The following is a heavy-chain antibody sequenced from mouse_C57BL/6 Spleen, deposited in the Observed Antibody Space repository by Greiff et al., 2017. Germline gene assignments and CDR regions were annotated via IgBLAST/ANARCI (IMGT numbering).Heavy chain of an antibody. J-gene: IGHJ3*01. CDR1: GFTFSSYA. V-gene: IGHV5-4*01. Sequence: DVKLVESGGGLVKPGGSLKLSCAASGFTFSSYAMSWVRQTPEKRLEWVATISDGGSYTYYPDNVKGRFTISRDNAKNNLYLQMSHLKSEDTAMYYCARDPDYGSSPWFAYWSQGTLVTVSA. CDR2: ISDGGSYT. CDR3: ARDPDYGSSPWFAY. D-gene: IGHD1-1*01.